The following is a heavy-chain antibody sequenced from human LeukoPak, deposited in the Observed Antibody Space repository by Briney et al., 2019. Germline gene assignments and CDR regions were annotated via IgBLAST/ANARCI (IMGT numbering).Heavy chain of an antibody. CDR1: GSLSGYL. CDR3: TRSGLTGMQKYTRPDYYYYGMDV. CDR2: INYSGST. J-gene: IGHJ6*02. Sequence: SETLSLTCAVGGSLSGYLWSWIRQSPGKGLEWIGEINYSGSTTNYNPSLKSRVSISVDTSKNQLSPKLSSVTAADTAVYYCTRSGLTGMQKYTRPDYYYYGMDVWGQGTAVTVSS. V-gene: IGHV4-34*01. D-gene: IGHD2-2*01.